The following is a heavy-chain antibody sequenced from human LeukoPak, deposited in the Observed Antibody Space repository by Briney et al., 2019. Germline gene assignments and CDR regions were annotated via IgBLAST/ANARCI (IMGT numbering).Heavy chain of an antibody. D-gene: IGHD1-20*01. Sequence: PGGSLRPSCAASGFNFEGYGISWVRQAPGKGLERVSGINWTGDNTAYADSVKGRFTISRDNAKNSLYLQMDSLRADDTALYYCATLTGPRTFDYWGQGTLVTVSS. CDR1: GFNFEGYG. CDR3: ATLTGPRTFDY. CDR2: INWTGDNT. V-gene: IGHV3-20*04. J-gene: IGHJ4*02.